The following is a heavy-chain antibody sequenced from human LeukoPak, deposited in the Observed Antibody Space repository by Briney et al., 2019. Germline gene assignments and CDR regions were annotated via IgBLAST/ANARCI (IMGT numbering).Heavy chain of an antibody. Sequence: PSQTLSLTCTVSGGSISSGSYYWSWIRQPAGKGLEWIGRMYTSGSTNYNPSLKSRVTISVDTSKNQFSLKLSSVTAADTAVYYCARDGPYQLLIATSRYYYYMDVWGKGTTVTVSS. CDR1: GGSISSGSYY. CDR3: ARDGPYQLLIATSRYYYYMDV. J-gene: IGHJ6*03. CDR2: MYTSGST. D-gene: IGHD2-2*01. V-gene: IGHV4-61*02.